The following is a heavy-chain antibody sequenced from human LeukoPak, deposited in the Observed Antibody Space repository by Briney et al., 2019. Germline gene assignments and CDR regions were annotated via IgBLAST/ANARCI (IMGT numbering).Heavy chain of an antibody. D-gene: IGHD3-22*01. CDR3: AREKYFYDTPFDY. CDR2: ISSSSSTI. V-gene: IGHV3-48*01. Sequence: RAGGSLRLSCAASGFTFSSYSMTWVRQAPGKGLEWVSYISSSSSTIYYADSVKGRFTISRDNAKNSLYLQMNSLRAEDTAVYYCAREKYFYDTPFDYWGQGTLVTVSS. CDR1: GFTFSSYS. J-gene: IGHJ4*02.